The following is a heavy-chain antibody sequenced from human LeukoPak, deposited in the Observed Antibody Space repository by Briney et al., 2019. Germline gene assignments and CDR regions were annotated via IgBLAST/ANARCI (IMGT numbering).Heavy chain of an antibody. CDR2: IYSGGST. CDR1: GFTFSSYS. Sequence: GGSLRLSCAASGFTFSSYSMNWVRQAPGKGLEWVSVIYSGGSTYYADSVKGRFTISRDNSKNTLYLQMNSLRAEDTAVYYCARVPLVVPAAMWGRGAVDYWGQGTLVTVSS. CDR3: ARVPLVVPAAMWGRGAVDY. D-gene: IGHD2-2*01. J-gene: IGHJ4*02. V-gene: IGHV3-66*01.